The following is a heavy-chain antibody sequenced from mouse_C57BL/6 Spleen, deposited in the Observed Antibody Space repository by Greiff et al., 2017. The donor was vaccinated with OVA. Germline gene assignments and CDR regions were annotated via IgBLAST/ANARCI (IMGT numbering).Heavy chain of an antibody. CDR1: GFTFSSYA. D-gene: IGHD4-1*01. CDR3: ARDLGRGAMDY. V-gene: IGHV5-4*01. J-gene: IGHJ4*01. CDR2: ISDGGSYT. Sequence: EVQLQESGGGLVKPGGSLKLSCAASGFTFSSYAMSWVRQTPEKRLEWVATISDGGSYTYYPDNVKGRFTISRDNAKNNLYLQMSHLKAEDTAMDYCARDLGRGAMDYWGQGTSVTVSS.